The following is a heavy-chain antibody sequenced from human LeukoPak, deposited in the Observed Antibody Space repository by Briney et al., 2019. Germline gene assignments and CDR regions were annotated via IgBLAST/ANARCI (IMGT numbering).Heavy chain of an antibody. CDR3: ARDRWHYDSSGTED. CDR2: IYTIGST. Sequence: SETLSLTCTVSGGSISSYYWSWIRQPAGKGLEWIGRIYTIGSTNYNPSLKSRVTMSVDTSKNQFSLKLSSVTAADTAVYYCARDRWHYDSSGTEDWGQGTLVTVSS. V-gene: IGHV4-4*07. D-gene: IGHD3-22*01. CDR1: GGSISSYY. J-gene: IGHJ4*02.